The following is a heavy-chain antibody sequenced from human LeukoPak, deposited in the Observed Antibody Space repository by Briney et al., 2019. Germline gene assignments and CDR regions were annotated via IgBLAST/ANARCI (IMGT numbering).Heavy chain of an antibody. D-gene: IGHD3-10*01. V-gene: IGHV4-39*01. CDR1: GGSISSSSYY. Sequence: SETLSLICTVSGGSISSSSYYWGWIRQPPGKGLEWIGSFYYSGTTYYNPSLKGRVTISVDTSKNQFSLMLSSVTAADTAVYYCARGDYYYGSGSLAYFDSWGQGTLVTVSS. J-gene: IGHJ4*02. CDR2: FYYSGTT. CDR3: ARGDYYYGSGSLAYFDS.